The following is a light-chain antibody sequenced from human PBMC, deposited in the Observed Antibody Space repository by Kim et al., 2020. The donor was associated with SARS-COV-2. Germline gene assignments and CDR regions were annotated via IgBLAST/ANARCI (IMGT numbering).Light chain of an antibody. J-gene: IGLJ1*01. CDR1: SSNIGRNS. V-gene: IGLV1-44*01. CDR3: AAWDDSLKGPV. CDR2: SND. Sequence: QSVLTQPPSASGTPGQRVAISCSGSSSNIGRNSVNWFQQVPGTAPTLLIYSNDQRPSGVPDRFSGSKSGTSASLAISGLQSDDEADYYCAAWDDSLKGPVFGTGTKVTVL.